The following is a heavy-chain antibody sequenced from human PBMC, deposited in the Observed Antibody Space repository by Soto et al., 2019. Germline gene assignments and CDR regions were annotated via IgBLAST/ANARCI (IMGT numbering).Heavy chain of an antibody. D-gene: IGHD6-6*01. CDR1: DVSFSCYY. V-gene: IGHV4-34*01. CDR2: INHSGST. J-gene: IGHJ4*02. Sequence: PLDTLSLTCAFYDVSFSCYYLSWIRPPPGKGLEWIGEINHSGSTNYNPSLKSRVTISVDTSKNQFSLKLSSVTAADTAVYYCARGNGYSSSSVDYWGQGTLVTVSS. CDR3: ARGNGYSSSSVDY.